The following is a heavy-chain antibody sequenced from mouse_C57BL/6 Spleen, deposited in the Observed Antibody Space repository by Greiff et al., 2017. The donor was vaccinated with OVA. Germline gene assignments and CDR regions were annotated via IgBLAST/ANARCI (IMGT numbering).Heavy chain of an antibody. V-gene: IGHV1-26*01. Sequence: EVQLQQSGPELVKPGASVKISCKASGYTFTDYYMNWVKQSHGKSLEWIGDINPNNGGTSYNQKFKGKATLTVDKSSSTAYMELRSLTSEDSAVYYCARGPNYGNYGAWFAYWGQGTLVTVSA. CDR2: INPNNGGT. J-gene: IGHJ3*01. CDR1: GYTFTDYY. D-gene: IGHD2-1*01. CDR3: ARGPNYGNYGAWFAY.